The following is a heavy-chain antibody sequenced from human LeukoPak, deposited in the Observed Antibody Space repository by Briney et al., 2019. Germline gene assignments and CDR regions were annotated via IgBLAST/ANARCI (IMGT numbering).Heavy chain of an antibody. CDR3: ARGNSGLFDY. Sequence: SSETLSLTCTVSGGSISSSSYYWGWIRQPPGKGLEWIGSMYYSGSTYYNPSLKSRVTISVDTSKNQFSLKLSSVTAADTAVYYCARGNSGLFDYWGQGTLVTVSS. V-gene: IGHV4-39*07. D-gene: IGHD5-12*01. J-gene: IGHJ4*02. CDR2: MYYSGST. CDR1: GGSISSSSYY.